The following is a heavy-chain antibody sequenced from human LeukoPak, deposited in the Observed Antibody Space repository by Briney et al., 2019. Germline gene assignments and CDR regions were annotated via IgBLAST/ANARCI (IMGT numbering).Heavy chain of an antibody. V-gene: IGHV4-39*07. CDR3: ASGYSSSSAYYYYYMDV. Sequence: KPSETLSLTCTVSGGSISSSSYYWGWIRQPPGKGLEWIGSIYYSGSTYYNPSLKSRVTISVDTSKNQFSLKLSSVTAADTAVYYCASGYSSSSAYYYYYMDVWGKGTTVTVSS. CDR2: IYYSGST. D-gene: IGHD6-6*01. J-gene: IGHJ6*03. CDR1: GGSISSSSYY.